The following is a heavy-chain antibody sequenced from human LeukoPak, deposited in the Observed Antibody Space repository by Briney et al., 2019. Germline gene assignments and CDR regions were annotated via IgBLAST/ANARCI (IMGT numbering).Heavy chain of an antibody. V-gene: IGHV3-21*01. J-gene: IGHJ3*02. Sequence: GGSLRLSCAASGFTFSSYSMNWVRQAPGKGLWWVSSISSSSSYIYYAESVKGRFTISRDNAKHSLYLQMNSLRAEDTAVYYCARVESDAFDIWGQGTMVTVSS. CDR1: GFTFSSYS. CDR3: ARVESDAFDI. CDR2: ISSSSSYI.